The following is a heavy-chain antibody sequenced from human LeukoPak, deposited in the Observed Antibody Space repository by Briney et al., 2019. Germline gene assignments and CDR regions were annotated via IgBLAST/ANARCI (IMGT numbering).Heavy chain of an antibody. CDR3: ARESMVGHPFDY. D-gene: IGHD3-10*01. V-gene: IGHV4-34*01. CDR1: GGSFSGYY. CDR2: INHSGST. J-gene: IGHJ4*02. Sequence: SETLSLTCAVYGGSFSGYYWSWIRQPPGKGLEWIGEINHSGSTNYNPSLKSRVTISVDTSKNQFSLKLSSVTAADTAVYYCARESMVGHPFDYWGQGTLVTVSS.